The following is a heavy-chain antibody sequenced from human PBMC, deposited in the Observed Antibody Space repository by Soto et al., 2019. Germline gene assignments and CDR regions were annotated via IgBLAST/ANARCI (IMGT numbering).Heavy chain of an antibody. D-gene: IGHD3-3*01. CDR3: TTAGQWYFWTAYYFEH. V-gene: IGHV3-15*01. Sequence: GGSLRLSCAASGFVVTNAWLSWVRQAPGKGLECVGRIKPKTDRGPTTEYAASVKGRFTLSKDDSTDMVYLQMNSLKIEDTAAYYCTTAGQWYFWTAYYFEHWGQGTPVTVYS. CDR2: IKPKTDRGPTT. J-gene: IGHJ4*02. CDR1: GFVVTNAW.